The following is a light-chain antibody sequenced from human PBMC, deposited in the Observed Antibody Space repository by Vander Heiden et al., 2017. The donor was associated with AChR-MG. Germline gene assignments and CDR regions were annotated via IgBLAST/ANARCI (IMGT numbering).Light chain of an antibody. Sequence: DIQMTQSPSTLSASVGDRVTITCRASQTISSCLAWYQQKPGKAPKLLIYKASNLESGVSSRFSGSGSGTEFTLTISSLQPDDFATYYCQQYNSYLWTFGQGTKVEIK. J-gene: IGKJ1*01. CDR2: KAS. CDR1: QTISSC. CDR3: QQYNSYLWT. V-gene: IGKV1-5*03.